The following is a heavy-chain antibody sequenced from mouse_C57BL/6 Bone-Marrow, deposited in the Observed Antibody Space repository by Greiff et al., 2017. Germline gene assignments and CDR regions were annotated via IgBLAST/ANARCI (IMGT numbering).Heavy chain of an antibody. D-gene: IGHD2-3*01. CDR2: IDPEIGDT. J-gene: IGHJ2*01. Sequence: VQLQQSGAELVRPGASVKLSCTASGFNIKDDYIHWVKQRPEQGLEWIGWIDPEIGDTEYASKFQGKATITSDTSSTTAYLQLSSLTSEDTAVYYCSCFDGNYFDFWGQGTPLTVAS. V-gene: IGHV14-4*01. CDR3: SCFDGNYFDF. CDR1: GFNIKDDY.